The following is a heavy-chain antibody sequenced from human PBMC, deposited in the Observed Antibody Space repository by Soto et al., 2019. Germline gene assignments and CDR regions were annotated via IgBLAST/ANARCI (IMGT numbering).Heavy chain of an antibody. J-gene: IGHJ6*02. CDR3: ARDCVGLAACYRSYYYYYGMDV. D-gene: IGHD6-13*01. Sequence: PSETLSLTCPVSGGSISRGCYYWSWLRQHPGKGLEWIGYIYYSGSTYYNPSLKSRVTISVDTSKNQFSLKLRSVTAADPAVYYCARDCVGLAACYRSYYYYYGMDVWGQGTTVTVSS. V-gene: IGHV4-31*03. CDR1: GGSISRGCYY. CDR2: IYYSGST.